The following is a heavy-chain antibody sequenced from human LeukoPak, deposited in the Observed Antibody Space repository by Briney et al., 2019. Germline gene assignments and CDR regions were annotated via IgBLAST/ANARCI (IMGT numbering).Heavy chain of an antibody. V-gene: IGHV4-59*01. CDR1: GGSISSYY. CDR3: ARFSSGSYYYYYMDV. D-gene: IGHD6-19*01. CDR2: IYYSGST. Sequence: SETLSLTCTVSGGSISSYYWSWIRQPPGKGLEWIGYIYYSGSTNCNPSLKSRVTISIDTSKNQFSLKLTSVTAADTVVYYCARFSSGSYYYYYMDVWGKGTTVTVSS. J-gene: IGHJ6*03.